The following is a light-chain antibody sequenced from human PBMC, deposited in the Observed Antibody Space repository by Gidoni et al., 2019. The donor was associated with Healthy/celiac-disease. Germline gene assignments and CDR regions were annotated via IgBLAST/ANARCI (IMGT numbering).Light chain of an antibody. CDR2: AAS. V-gene: IGKV1-8*01. Sequence: AIRMTQSPSSFSASTGDRGTITCRASQGISSYLAWYQQKPGKAPKLLIYAASTLQSGVPSRFSGSGSGTDFTLTISCLQSEDFATYYCQQYDSYPRTFGQGTKVEIK. J-gene: IGKJ1*01. CDR3: QQYDSYPRT. CDR1: QGISSY.